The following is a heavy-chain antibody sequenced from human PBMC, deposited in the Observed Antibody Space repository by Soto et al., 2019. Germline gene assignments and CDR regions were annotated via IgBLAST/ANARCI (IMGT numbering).Heavy chain of an antibody. V-gene: IGHV1-69*01. CDR3: AADYAPYYDSSGYQDY. D-gene: IGHD3-22*01. Sequence: QVQLVQSGAEVKKPGSSVKVSCKASGGTFSSYAISWVRQAPGQGLEWMGGIIPIFGTANYAQKFQGRVTITADESTSTAYMELSSLRSEDTAVYYCAADYAPYYDSSGYQDYWGQGTLVTVSS. J-gene: IGHJ4*02. CDR2: IIPIFGTA. CDR1: GGTFSSYA.